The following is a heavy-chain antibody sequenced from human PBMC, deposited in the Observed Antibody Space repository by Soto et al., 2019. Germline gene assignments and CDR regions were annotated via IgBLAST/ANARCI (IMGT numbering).Heavy chain of an antibody. D-gene: IGHD3-22*01. Sequence: PSETLSLTCTVSGGSVRSDSFYWSWIRQPPGKGLEWIAFIYHSGSTNYNPSLNSRVTISVDTSKTRFSLKLTSVTAADTAIYYCARAWYDNGGDYAGNYPDYWGQGTLVTVSS. V-gene: IGHV4-61*01. CDR2: IYHSGST. CDR1: GGSVRSDSFY. CDR3: ARAWYDNGGDYAGNYPDY. J-gene: IGHJ4*02.